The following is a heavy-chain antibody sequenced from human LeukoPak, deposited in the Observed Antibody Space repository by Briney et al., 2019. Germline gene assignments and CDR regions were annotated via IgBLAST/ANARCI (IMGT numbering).Heavy chain of an antibody. V-gene: IGHV4-61*08. CDR3: ARSRGYFDY. CDR2: IYYSGST. CDR1: GGSIRSGDYY. Sequence: SETLSLTCTVSGGSIRSGDYYWSWIRQPPGKGLEWIGYIYYSGSTNYNPSLQSRVTISVDTSKNQFSLKLSSVTAADTALYYCARSRGYFDYWGQGTLVTVSS. D-gene: IGHD6-13*01. J-gene: IGHJ4*02.